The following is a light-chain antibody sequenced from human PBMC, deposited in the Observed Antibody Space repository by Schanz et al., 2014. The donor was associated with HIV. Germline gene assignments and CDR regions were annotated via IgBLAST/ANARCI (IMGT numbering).Light chain of an antibody. J-gene: IGKJ2*01. CDR1: QSVSNN. V-gene: IGKV3-20*01. Sequence: ETMMTQSPATLSVSPGERATLSCRASQSVSNNLAWFQQTPGQAPRLLIYGASIRATGIPDRFSGSGSGTDFTLTISRLEPEDFAMYYCQQYGSSPLYTFGQGTKLEIK. CDR3: QQYGSSPLYT. CDR2: GAS.